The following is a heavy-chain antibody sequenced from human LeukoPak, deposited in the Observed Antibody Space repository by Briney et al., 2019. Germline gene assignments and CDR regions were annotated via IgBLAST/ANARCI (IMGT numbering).Heavy chain of an antibody. Sequence: SENLSLTCAVYGGSFSGYYWSWIRQPPGKGLEWIGEINHSGSTNYNPSLKSRVTISVDTSKNQFSLKLSSVTAADTAVYYCARDSGGWLRRRLNWFDPWGQGTLVTVSS. D-gene: IGHD5-12*01. CDR1: GGSFSGYY. J-gene: IGHJ5*02. CDR2: INHSGST. V-gene: IGHV4-34*01. CDR3: ARDSGGWLRRRLNWFDP.